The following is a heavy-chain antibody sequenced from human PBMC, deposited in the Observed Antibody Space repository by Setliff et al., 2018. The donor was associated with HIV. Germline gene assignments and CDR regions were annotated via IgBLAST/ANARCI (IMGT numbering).Heavy chain of an antibody. CDR2: INTHTGNP. V-gene: IGHV7-4-1*02. D-gene: IGHD1-1*01. Sequence: WASVKVSCKASGYRFTSYAMNWVRQAPGQGLEWMGWINTHTGNPTYAQGFTGRFVFSLDTSVSTAYLQISSLKAEDTAVYYCARGELDLDYWGQGTLVTVSS. CDR3: ARGELDLDY. J-gene: IGHJ4*02. CDR1: GYRFTSYA.